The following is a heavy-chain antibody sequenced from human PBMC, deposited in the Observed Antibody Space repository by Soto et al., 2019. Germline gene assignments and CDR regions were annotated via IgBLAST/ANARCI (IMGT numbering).Heavy chain of an antibody. CDR3: AKDGGYNWNYGGMDV. D-gene: IGHD1-20*01. CDR2: ISYDGSNK. Sequence: GGSLRLSCAASGFTFSSYGMHWVRQAPGKGLEWVAVISYDGSNKYYADSVKGRFTISRDNSKNTLYLQMNSLRAEDTAVYYCAKDGGYNWNYGGMDVWGQGTTVTVSS. CDR1: GFTFSSYG. J-gene: IGHJ6*02. V-gene: IGHV3-30*18.